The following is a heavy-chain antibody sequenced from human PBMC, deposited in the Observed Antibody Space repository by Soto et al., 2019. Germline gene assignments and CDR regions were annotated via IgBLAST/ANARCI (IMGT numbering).Heavy chain of an antibody. J-gene: IGHJ4*02. V-gene: IGHV3-23*01. CDR1: GFTFSSYA. Sequence: GSLRLSCAASGFTFSSYAMSWVRQAPGKGLEWVSAISGSGGSTYYADSVKGRFTISRDNSKNTLYLQMNSLRAEDTAVYYCATLTSIAVAVGSYYFDYWGQGTLVTVSS. D-gene: IGHD6-19*01. CDR2: ISGSGGST. CDR3: ATLTSIAVAVGSYYFDY.